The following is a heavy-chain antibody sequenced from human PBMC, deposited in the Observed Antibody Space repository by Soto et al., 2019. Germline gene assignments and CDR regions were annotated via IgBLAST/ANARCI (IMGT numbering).Heavy chain of an antibody. D-gene: IGHD6-19*01. V-gene: IGHV3-30*18. Sequence: QVHLVESGGGVVQPGRSLRLSCAASGFTFSTTGMHWVRQAPGKGLEWVAMISHDGGDKHYTDSVKGRFTISRDTSKNPLELPMNSLRPEDTAMYPWAEDLYGGGRYNHLHPWGQGTLVTVSS. J-gene: IGHJ5*02. CDR3: AEDLYGGGRYNHLHP. CDR2: ISHDGGDK. CDR1: GFTFSTTG.